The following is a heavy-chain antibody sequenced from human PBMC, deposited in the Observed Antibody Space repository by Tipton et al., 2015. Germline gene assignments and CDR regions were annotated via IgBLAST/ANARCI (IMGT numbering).Heavy chain of an antibody. CDR1: GGSINRYY. J-gene: IGHJ4*02. D-gene: IGHD4-23*01. CDR2: VYSSGST. V-gene: IGHV4-59*01. CDR3: ARARGRHGGLFDS. Sequence: TLSLTCSVSGGSINRYYWSWIRQPPGKGLEWIGYVYSSGSTNYNPSLKSRVTISVDTSKTQFSLKMSSVTASDTAVYYCARARGRHGGLFDSWGQGILVTVSS.